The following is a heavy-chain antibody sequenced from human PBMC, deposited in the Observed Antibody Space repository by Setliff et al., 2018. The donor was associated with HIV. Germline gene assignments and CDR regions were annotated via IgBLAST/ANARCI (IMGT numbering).Heavy chain of an antibody. V-gene: IGHV3-23*03. Sequence: GGSLRLSCEASGFSFSADAMSWVRRAPGKGLEFLAVVLRGGSPTYYADSVKGRFTISRDNSKSTLYLQMNSLRAEDTAIYYCAKTSRVREYNSPFDSWGQGTLVTVSS. CDR3: AKTSRVREYNSPFDS. D-gene: IGHD3-10*01. CDR1: GFSFSADA. J-gene: IGHJ4*02. CDR2: VLRGGSPT.